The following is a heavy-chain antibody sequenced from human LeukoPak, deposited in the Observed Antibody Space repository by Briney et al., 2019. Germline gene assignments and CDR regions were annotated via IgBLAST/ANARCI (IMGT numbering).Heavy chain of an antibody. V-gene: IGHV4-59*08. J-gene: IGHJ6*02. CDR2: IYYSGST. D-gene: IGHD3-22*01. Sequence: SETLSLTCTVSGGSISSYYWSWIRQPPGKGLEWIGYIYYSGSTNYNPSLKRRVTISVDTSKNQFSLKLSSVTAADTAVYYCARLYYDSSGYYYSYYYYGMDVWGQGTTVTVSS. CDR3: ARLYYDSSGYYYSYYYYGMDV. CDR1: GGSISSYY.